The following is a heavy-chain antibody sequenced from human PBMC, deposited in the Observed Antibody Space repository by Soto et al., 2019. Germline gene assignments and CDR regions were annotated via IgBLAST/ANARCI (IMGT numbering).Heavy chain of an antibody. V-gene: IGHV1-69*05. CDR2: IIPIFGTA. D-gene: IGHD5-18*01. CDR3: ASQRGYSYWFDP. J-gene: IGHJ5*02. Sequence: SVKVSCKASGGTFSSYAISLVRQAPGQGLEWMGGIIPIFGTANYAQKFQGRVTITTDESTSTAYMELSSLRSEDTAVYYCASQRGYSYWFDPWGQGTLVTVSS. CDR1: GGTFSSYA.